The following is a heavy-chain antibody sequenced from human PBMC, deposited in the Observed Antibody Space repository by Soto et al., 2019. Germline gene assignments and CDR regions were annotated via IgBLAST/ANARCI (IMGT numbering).Heavy chain of an antibody. CDR3: ARGYDSSDFDY. D-gene: IGHD3-22*01. CDR1: GGSISSYY. Sequence: PSETLSLTCTVSGGSISSYYWSWIRQPPGKGLEWIGYIYYSGSTNYNPSLKSRVTISVDTSKNHFSLKLSSVTAADTAVYYCARGYDSSDFDYWGQGTLVTVSS. V-gene: IGHV4-59*01. CDR2: IYYSGST. J-gene: IGHJ4*02.